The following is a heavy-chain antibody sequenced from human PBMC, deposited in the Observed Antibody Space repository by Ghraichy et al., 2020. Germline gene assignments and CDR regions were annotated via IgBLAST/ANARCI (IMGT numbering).Heavy chain of an antibody. CDR1: GFTFSGYW. V-gene: IGHV3-74*01. Sequence: GGSLRLSCAASGFTFSGYWMHWVRQAPGKGLVWVSRIKTDGTSTDYADSVKGRFTISRDNAKNTLFLQMNSLRAEDAAVYYCVRDGHRWNFDLWGQGILVTGSS. CDR2: IKTDGTST. D-gene: IGHD2-15*01. J-gene: IGHJ4*02. CDR3: VRDGHRWNFDL.